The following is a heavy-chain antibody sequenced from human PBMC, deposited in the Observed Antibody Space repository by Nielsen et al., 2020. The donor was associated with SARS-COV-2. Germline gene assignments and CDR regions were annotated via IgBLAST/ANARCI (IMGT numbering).Heavy chain of an antibody. CDR3: AKDRLHYSYGYYGMDV. Sequence: GGSLRLSCAASGFTFSSYWMHWVRQAPGKGLVWVSRINSDGSSTSYADSVKGRFTISRDNAKNTLYLQMNSLRAEDTAVYYCAKDRLHYSYGYYGMDVWGQGTTVTVS. D-gene: IGHD5-18*01. J-gene: IGHJ6*02. CDR2: INSDGSST. V-gene: IGHV3-74*01. CDR1: GFTFSSYW.